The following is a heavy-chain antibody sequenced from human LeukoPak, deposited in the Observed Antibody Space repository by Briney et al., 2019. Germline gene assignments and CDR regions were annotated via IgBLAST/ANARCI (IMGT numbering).Heavy chain of an antibody. J-gene: IGHJ4*02. CDR2: ISSSSSYI. V-gene: IGHV3-21*01. CDR3: ARDRRRAFDY. CDR1: GFTFSDYA. Sequence: GGSLRLSCAASGFTFSDYAMSWVRQAPGKGLEWVSSISSSSSYIYYADSVKGRFTISRDNAKNSLYLQMNSLRAEDTAVYYCARDRRRAFDYWGQGTLVTVSS.